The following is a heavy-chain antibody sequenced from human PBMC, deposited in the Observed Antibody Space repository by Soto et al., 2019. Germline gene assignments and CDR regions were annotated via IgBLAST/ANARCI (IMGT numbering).Heavy chain of an antibody. CDR3: SRVDCSNTNCRTRGMDV. D-gene: IGHD2-2*01. V-gene: IGHV4-4*07. Sequence: QAHLQESGPGLVKPSETLSLICTVSGGSITSYYWSWVRQPVGKGLEWVGRIYSDGTTNYSPSLNSRVTMSLDTSKNQFSLWLSSVTAADTAIYYCSRVDCSNTNCRTRGMDVWGQGTTVTVSS. J-gene: IGHJ6*02. CDR2: IYSDGTT. CDR1: GGSITSYY.